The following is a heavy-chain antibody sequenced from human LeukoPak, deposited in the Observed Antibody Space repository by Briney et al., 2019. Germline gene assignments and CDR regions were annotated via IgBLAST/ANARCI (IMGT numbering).Heavy chain of an antibody. CDR2: ISGSGGST. CDR1: GFTFSSYA. Sequence: GGSLRLSCAASGFTFSSYAMSWVRQAPGKGLEWVSAISGSGGSTYYADSVKGRFTISRDNSKNTLYLQMNSLRAEDTAVYYCAKVGQQWLVRGYYFDYWGQGTLVTVSS. CDR3: AKVGQQWLVRGYYFDY. D-gene: IGHD6-19*01. V-gene: IGHV3-23*01. J-gene: IGHJ4*02.